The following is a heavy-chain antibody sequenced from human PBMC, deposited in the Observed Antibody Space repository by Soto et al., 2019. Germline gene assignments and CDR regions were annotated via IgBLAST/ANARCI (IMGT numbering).Heavy chain of an antibody. V-gene: IGHV4-34*10. CDR3: AAGFNYYDSPWFDP. CDR1: GGSFRGFY. D-gene: IGHD3-22*01. J-gene: IGHJ5*02. CDR2: INHVGIT. Sequence: SETLSLTCAVSGGSFRGFYWTWIRQSPGKGLEWLGDINHVGITNYNPSLKSRVTMTTDTSTSTAYMELRSLRSDDTAVYYCAAGFNYYDSPWFDPWGQGTLVTVSS.